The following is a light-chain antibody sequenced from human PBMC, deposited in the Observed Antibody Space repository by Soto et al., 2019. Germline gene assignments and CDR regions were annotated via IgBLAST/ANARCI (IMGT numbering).Light chain of an antibody. J-gene: IGKJ5*01. CDR3: QQRSNWPST. Sequence: EIVLTQSPGTLSLSPGERATLSCRASQSVSSNHLAWYQQKPGQAPRLLIYDASSRATGIPARFSGSGSGTDFTLTISSLEPEDFAVYYCQQRSNWPSTFGQGTRLEIK. V-gene: IGKV3D-20*02. CDR1: QSVSSNH. CDR2: DAS.